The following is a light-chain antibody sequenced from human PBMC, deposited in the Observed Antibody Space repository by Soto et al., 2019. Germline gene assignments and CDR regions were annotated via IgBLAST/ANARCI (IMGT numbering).Light chain of an antibody. J-gene: IGKJ1*01. V-gene: IGKV3-15*01. CDR1: QSVSSN. Sequence: EIVMTQSPATLFVSPGERATLSCRASQSVSSNLAWYQQKPGQAPSLLVYGASTRATGIPARFSGSGSGTEFTLTISSLQSEDFAVYYCQQYTNWPRTFGQGTKVGVK. CDR2: GAS. CDR3: QQYTNWPRT.